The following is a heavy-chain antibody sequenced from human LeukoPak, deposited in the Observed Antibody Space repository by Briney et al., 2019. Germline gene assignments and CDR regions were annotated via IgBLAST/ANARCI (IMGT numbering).Heavy chain of an antibody. V-gene: IGHV3-73*01. CDR2: IRSKANSYAT. CDR1: GFTFSGSA. CDR3: TSPRVVVAAARDY. D-gene: IGHD2-15*01. J-gene: IGHJ4*02. Sequence: PGRSLRLSCAASGFTFSGSAMHWVRQASGKGLEWVGRIRSKANSYATAYAASVKGRFTISRDDSKNTAYLQMNSLKTEDTAVYYCTSPRVVVAAARDYWGQGTLVTVSS.